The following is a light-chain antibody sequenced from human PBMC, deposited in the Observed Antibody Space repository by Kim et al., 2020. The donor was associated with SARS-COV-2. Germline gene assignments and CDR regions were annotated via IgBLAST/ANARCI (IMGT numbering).Light chain of an antibody. V-gene: IGKV3D-15*01. CDR1: QRVATN. CDR3: QQYEDWPRT. J-gene: IGKJ1*01. CDR2: GAF. Sequence: VSPGEKVTPSRRASQRVATNLDWCQQIPGQGPRVLIFGAFHRATGIPARFSGSGSGTEFTLTISSLQSEDFAVYYCQQYEDWPRTFGQGTKMDIK.